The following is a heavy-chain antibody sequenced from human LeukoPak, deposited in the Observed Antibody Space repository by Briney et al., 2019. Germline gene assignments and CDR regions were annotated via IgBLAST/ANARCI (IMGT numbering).Heavy chain of an antibody. J-gene: IGHJ5*02. CDR1: GGTFSSYA. D-gene: IGHD2-2*01. V-gene: IGHV1-69*04. CDR2: IIPIRGIA. CDR3: ARMGGDYCSSTSCYSNP. Sequence: ASVKVSCKASGGTFSSYAISWVRQAPGQGLEWMGRIIPIRGIANYAQKFQGRVTITADKSTSTAYMELSSLRSEDTAVYYCARMGGDYCSSTSCYSNPWGQGTLVTVSS.